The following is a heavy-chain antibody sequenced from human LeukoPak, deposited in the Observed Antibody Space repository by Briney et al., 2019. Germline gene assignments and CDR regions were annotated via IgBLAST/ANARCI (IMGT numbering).Heavy chain of an antibody. J-gene: IGHJ4*02. CDR3: ARHYVFVSGGSSFDY. D-gene: IGHD1-26*01. Sequence: TASETLSLTCSVSGGSIGTSYWSWIGQPPGKGLEWIGYIYYNGATNYNPSLKTRVTISLDTPKNQFSLKLKSVTASDTAVYYCARHYVFVSGGSSFDYWGLGILVTVSS. CDR1: GGSIGTSY. CDR2: IYYNGAT. V-gene: IGHV4-59*08.